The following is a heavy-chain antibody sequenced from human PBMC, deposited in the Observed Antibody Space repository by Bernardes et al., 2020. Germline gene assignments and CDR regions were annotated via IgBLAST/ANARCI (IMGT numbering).Heavy chain of an antibody. CDR2: INRDGRTT. V-gene: IGHV3-74*03. J-gene: IGHJ3*02. CDR3: TRVGWRVPAATDAFDI. D-gene: IGHD2-2*01. CDR1: GFTFSSHW. Sequence: GGSLRLSCAASGFTFSSHWMHWVRQAPGKGLVWVSRINRDGRTTKYADSVKGRFTLSRDNAKNTLYLQMNSLRVEDTAVYYCTRVGWRVPAATDAFDIWGLGTMVTVSS.